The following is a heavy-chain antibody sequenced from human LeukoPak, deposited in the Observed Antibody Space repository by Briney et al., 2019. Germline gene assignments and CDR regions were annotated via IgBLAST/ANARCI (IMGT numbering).Heavy chain of an antibody. CDR2: ISGSGGST. J-gene: IGHJ6*02. D-gene: IGHD2-2*01. CDR3: TRHSDTYCSRANCYVDNFYGLDV. Sequence: GGSLRLSCAASGFTFSSYAMSWVRQAPGKGLEWVSAISGSGGSTYYADSVKGRFTISRDNSKNTLYLQMNSLTTEDTAVYYCTRHSDTYCSRANCYVDNFYGLDVWGQGTRVTVSS. V-gene: IGHV3-23*01. CDR1: GFTFSSYA.